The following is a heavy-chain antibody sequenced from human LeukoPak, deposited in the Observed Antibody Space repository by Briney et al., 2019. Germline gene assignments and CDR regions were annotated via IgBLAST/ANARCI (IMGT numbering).Heavy chain of an antibody. CDR1: GGSFSGYY. V-gene: IGHV4-34*01. Sequence: SETLSLTCAVYGGSFSGYYWSWIRQPPGKGLEWIGEINHSGSTNYNPSLKSRVTISVDMSKNQFSLKLSSVTAADTAVYYCARGGYYFDYWGQGTLVTVSS. CDR2: INHSGST. J-gene: IGHJ4*02. CDR3: ARGGYYFDY.